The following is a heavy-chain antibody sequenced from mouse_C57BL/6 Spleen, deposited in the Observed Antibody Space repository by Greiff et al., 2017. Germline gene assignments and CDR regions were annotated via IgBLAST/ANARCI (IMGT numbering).Heavy chain of an antibody. CDR3: ARDGFPYFDY. Sequence: EVKLMESEGGLVQPGSSMKLSCTASGFTFSDYYMAWVRQVPEKGLEWVANINYDGSSTYYLDSLKSRFIISRDNAKNILYLQMSSLKSEDTATYYCARDGFPYFDYWGQGTTLTVSS. CDR1: GFTFSDYY. CDR2: INYDGSST. V-gene: IGHV5-16*01. J-gene: IGHJ2*01.